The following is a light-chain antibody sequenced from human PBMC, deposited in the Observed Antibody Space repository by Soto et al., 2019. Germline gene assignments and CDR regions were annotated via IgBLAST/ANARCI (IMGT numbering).Light chain of an antibody. CDR1: QGIRHD. Sequence: EIQMTQSPSSLSASVGDRVTITCRASQGIRHDLGWYHQKPGKAPKRLIYSASSLESGVPSRFSGSGSGTEFSLTISSLQTEDLATYDCLQYNTYPRTFGQGTKVAIK. V-gene: IGKV1-17*01. J-gene: IGKJ1*01. CDR2: SAS. CDR3: LQYNTYPRT.